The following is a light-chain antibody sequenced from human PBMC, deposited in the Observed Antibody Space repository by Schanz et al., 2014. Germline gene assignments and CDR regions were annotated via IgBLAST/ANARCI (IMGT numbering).Light chain of an antibody. CDR2: WAS. CDR1: QSVLYSSNNKNY. CDR3: QQYYGIPLT. V-gene: IGKV4-1*01. Sequence: DIVMTQSPDSLAVSLGERATINCKSSQSVLYSSNNKNYLTWYQQKSGQPPKVLIYWASTRESGVPDRFSGSGSGTDFTLTISSLQAEDVAVYYCQQYYGIPLTFGGGTKVEIK. J-gene: IGKJ4*01.